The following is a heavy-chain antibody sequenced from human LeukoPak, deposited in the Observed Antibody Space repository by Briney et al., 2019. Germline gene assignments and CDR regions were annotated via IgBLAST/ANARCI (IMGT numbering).Heavy chain of an antibody. CDR1: GGTFSSYA. CDR2: ISPYNGHT. J-gene: IGHJ4*02. Sequence: ASVKVPCKASGGTFSSYAISWVRQAPGQGLEWMGWISPYNGHTNYAQKLQGRVTMTTDTSTGTGYMELRSLRSDDTAVYYCARGSYCDYWGQGTLVTVSS. V-gene: IGHV1-18*01. CDR3: ARGSYCDY.